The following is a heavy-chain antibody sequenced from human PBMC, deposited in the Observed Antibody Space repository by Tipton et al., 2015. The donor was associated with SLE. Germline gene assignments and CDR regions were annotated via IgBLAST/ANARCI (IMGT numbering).Heavy chain of an antibody. V-gene: IGHV4-38-2*01. D-gene: IGHD4-17*01. CDR3: ARAQYGPDYFDY. Sequence: ELVKPSETLSLTCAVSDYSISSGYYWGWIRQPPGKGLEWIGSVYHSGNTYYNPSLKSRVTISVDTSKSEFSLKLRSVTAADTAVYYCARAQYGPDYFDYWGQGTLVTVSS. J-gene: IGHJ4*02. CDR1: DYSISSGYY. CDR2: VYHSGNT.